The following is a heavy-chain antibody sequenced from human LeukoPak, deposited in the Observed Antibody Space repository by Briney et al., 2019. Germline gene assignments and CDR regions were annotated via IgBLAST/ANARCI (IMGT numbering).Heavy chain of an antibody. J-gene: IGHJ4*02. CDR2: IKKDGGEK. CDR3: ARALGSSWDSSLDS. Sequence: PGGSLRLSCAASGFTFTNYWMSWVRQAPGKGLEWVATIKKDGGEKYSVDSVKGRFTISRDNARNTLYLQMNSLRTEDTAVYYCARALGSSWDSSLDSWGQGTLVPVSS. CDR1: GFTFTNYW. V-gene: IGHV3-7*02. D-gene: IGHD6-13*01.